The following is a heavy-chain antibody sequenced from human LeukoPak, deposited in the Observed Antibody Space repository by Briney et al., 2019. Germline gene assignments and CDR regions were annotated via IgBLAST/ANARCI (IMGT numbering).Heavy chain of an antibody. CDR3: AREDSSSWYDGLDY. CDR1: GYTFTSYA. CDR2: INAGNGNT. V-gene: IGHV1-3*01. J-gene: IGHJ4*02. D-gene: IGHD6-13*01. Sequence: ASVKVSCKASGYTFTSYAMHWVRQAPGQRLEWMGWINAGNGNTKYSQKFQGRVTITRDTSASTAYMELSSLRSEDTAVYYCAREDSSSWYDGLDYWGQGTLVTVSS.